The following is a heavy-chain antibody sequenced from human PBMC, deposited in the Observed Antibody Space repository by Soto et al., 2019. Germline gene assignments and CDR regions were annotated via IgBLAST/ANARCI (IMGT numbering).Heavy chain of an antibody. Sequence: AASVKVSCKASGGTFSSYAISWVRQAPGQGLEWMGGIIPIFGTANYAQKFQGRVTITADESTSTAYMELSSLRSEDTAVYYCARTATWPEGFFFDYWGQGTLVTVSS. CDR3: ARTATWPEGFFFDY. D-gene: IGHD3-3*01. CDR1: GGTFSSYA. CDR2: IIPIFGTA. V-gene: IGHV1-69*13. J-gene: IGHJ4*02.